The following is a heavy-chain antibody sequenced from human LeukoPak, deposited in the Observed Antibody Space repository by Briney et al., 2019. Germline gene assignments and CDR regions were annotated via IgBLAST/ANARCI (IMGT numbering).Heavy chain of an antibody. V-gene: IGHV3-74*01. D-gene: IGHD5-18*01. Sequence: GGSLRLSCAASQFTLSKYWMHWVRQAPGKGLVWVSFINSDATSTAYADSVKGRFTISRDNAKNTLHLQMNSLRVEDTAVYYCARAMNVDTARDIWGQGTLVTVSS. CDR1: QFTLSKYW. J-gene: IGHJ3*02. CDR2: INSDATST. CDR3: ARAMNVDTARDI.